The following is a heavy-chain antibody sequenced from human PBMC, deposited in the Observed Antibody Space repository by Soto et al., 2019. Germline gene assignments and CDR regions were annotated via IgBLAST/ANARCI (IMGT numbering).Heavy chain of an antibody. Sequence: PSETLSLTCAVSGGSISSSNWWSWVRQPPGKGLEWIGEIYHSGSTNYNPSLKSRVTISVDKSKNQFSLKLSSVTAADTAVYYCARDLGGEVTDYFDYWGQGTLVTVSS. CDR1: GGSISSSNW. CDR3: ARDLGGEVTDYFDY. D-gene: IGHD1-20*01. V-gene: IGHV4-4*02. CDR2: IYHSGST. J-gene: IGHJ4*02.